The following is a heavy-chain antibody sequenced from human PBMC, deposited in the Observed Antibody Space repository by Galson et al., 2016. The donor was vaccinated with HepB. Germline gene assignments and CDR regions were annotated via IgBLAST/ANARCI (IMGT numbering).Heavy chain of an antibody. D-gene: IGHD3-3*01. CDR2: ISAYNGDT. V-gene: IGHV1-18*01. CDR3: ARDRDGEWLPHHKLDY. Sequence: SVKVSCKASGYTFSSYGISWVRQAPGQGLEWVGWISAYNGDTNYAQKVKGRVTMTTDTSTNTAFMELTSLISDDTAVYYCARDRDGEWLPHHKLDYWGQGTLVAVSS. CDR1: GYTFSSYG. J-gene: IGHJ4*02.